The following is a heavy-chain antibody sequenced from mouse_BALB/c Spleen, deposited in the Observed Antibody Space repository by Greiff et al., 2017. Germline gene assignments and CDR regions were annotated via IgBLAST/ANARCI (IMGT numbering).Heavy chain of an antibody. V-gene: IGHV1-69*01. CDR2: IDTSDSYT. CDR1: GYTFTDYW. J-gene: IGHJ4*01. CDR3: ASWEAMDY. Sequence: QVQLQQPGAELVIPGASVKMSCKASGYTFTDYWMHWVKQRPGQGLEWIGAIDTSDSYTSYNQKFKGKATLTVDESSSTAYMQLSSLTSEDSAVYYCASWEAMDYWGQGTSVTVSS. D-gene: IGHD4-1*01.